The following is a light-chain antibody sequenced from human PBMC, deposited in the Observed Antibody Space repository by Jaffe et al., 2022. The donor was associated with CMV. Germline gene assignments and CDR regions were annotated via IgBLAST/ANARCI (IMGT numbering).Light chain of an antibody. Sequence: DIQMTQSPASLSASVGDRVIITCQASQDIRNYVNWYQVKLGKAPKLLIYGATNLQTGVPSRFSGSGSGTHFSFTISSLQPDDIATYYCQQYDTRPPFTFGQGTKVEIE. CDR3: QQYDTRPPFT. J-gene: IGKJ2*01. CDR1: QDIRNY. CDR2: GAT. V-gene: IGKV1-33*01.